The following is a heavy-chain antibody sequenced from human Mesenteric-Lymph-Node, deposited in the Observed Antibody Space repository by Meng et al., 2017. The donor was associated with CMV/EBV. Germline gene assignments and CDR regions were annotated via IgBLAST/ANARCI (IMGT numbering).Heavy chain of an antibody. Sequence: SETLSLTCTVSGGSISGSSYYWGWIRQPPGKALGWIGNIGYSGSTYYNPSLKSRVTISVDTSKNQFSLKLTSVTAADTAVYYCVRVPPIQAGNTNWFDPWGQGTLVTVSS. CDR3: VRVPPIQAGNTNWFDP. J-gene: IGHJ5*02. CDR1: GGSISGSSYY. D-gene: IGHD1-7*01. CDR2: IGYSGST. V-gene: IGHV4-39*07.